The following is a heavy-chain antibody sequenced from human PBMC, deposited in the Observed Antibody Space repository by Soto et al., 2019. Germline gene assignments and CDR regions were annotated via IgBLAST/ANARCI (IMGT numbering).Heavy chain of an antibody. D-gene: IGHD5-12*01. CDR2: ISSSGTTI. CDR1: GFIFSDYY. V-gene: IGHV3-11*01. Sequence: VQVVESWGGCVKRGGSLRLSCAASGFIFSDYYMTWMRQVPGKGLEWVSYISSSGTTIYFADSVKGRFTIARDNAKKSVSLQMNSLRVEDTAVYYCSSLSKYSSDDPGDDNWGQSTLVTVSS. CDR3: SSLSKYSSDDPGDDN. J-gene: IGHJ1*01.